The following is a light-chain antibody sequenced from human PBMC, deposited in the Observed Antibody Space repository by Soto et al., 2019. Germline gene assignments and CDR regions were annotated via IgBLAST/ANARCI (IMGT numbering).Light chain of an antibody. V-gene: IGKV3-15*01. CDR1: QTVSDD. CDR3: QQYHDWPPIT. CDR2: GAS. J-gene: IGKJ3*01. Sequence: EIVMTQSPATLFVSPGERATLSCRASQTVSDDLAWYQQKPGQAPRLLIYGASTRATDIPARFSGGGSGTEFTLTISSLQSEDSAIYYCQQYHDWPPITVGPGTKVHI.